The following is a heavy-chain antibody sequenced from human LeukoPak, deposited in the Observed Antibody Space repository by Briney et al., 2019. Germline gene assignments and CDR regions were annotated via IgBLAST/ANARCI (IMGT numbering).Heavy chain of an antibody. CDR2: IYYSGTT. D-gene: IGHD2-21*01. J-gene: IGHJ5*02. CDR3: VRHPVGDPRSWFDP. CDR1: GGSISGSHYC. V-gene: IGHV4-39*01. Sequence: SETLSLTCSVSGGSISGSHYCWAWIRQPPGKGLEWIGSIYYSGTTYYNPSLKSRVTISVDTSKNQFSLKLSSVTAADTAVYYCVRHPVGDPRSWFDPWGQGTLATVSS.